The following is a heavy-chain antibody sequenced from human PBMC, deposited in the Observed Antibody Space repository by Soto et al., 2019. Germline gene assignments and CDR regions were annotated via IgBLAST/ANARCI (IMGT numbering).Heavy chain of an antibody. J-gene: IGHJ4*02. CDR3: ARSGAYCTSITCLFDSF. D-gene: IGHD2-8*01. CDR2: ISAYNGDT. V-gene: IGHV1-18*01. CDR1: VYTFSSYG. Sequence: GASVKVSCKASVYTFSSYGYAWVRLAPGQGLEWMGWISAYNGDTNYAQKFQDRVTLTTDTSTTTAYMQLRNLGSDDTAVYYCARSGAYCTSITCLFDSFWGLGTLVTVSS.